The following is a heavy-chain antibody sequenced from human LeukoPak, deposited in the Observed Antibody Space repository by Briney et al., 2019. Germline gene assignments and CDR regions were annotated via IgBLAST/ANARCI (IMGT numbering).Heavy chain of an antibody. D-gene: IGHD3-22*01. CDR3: ARRLVVAGDGDY. J-gene: IGHJ4*02. CDR2: ISSSSSYI. Sequence: GGSLRLSCAASGFTFSSYSMNWVRQAPGKGLEWVSSISSSSSYIYYADSVKGRFTISRDNAKNSLYLQMNSLRAEDTAVYYCARRLVVAGDGDYWGQGTLVTVSS. CDR1: GFTFSSYS. V-gene: IGHV3-21*01.